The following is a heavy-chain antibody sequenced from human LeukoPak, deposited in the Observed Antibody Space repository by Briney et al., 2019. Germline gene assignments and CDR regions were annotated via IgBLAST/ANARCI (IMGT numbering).Heavy chain of an antibody. J-gene: IGHJ4*02. D-gene: IGHD3-3*01. CDR2: INPNSGGT. CDR1: GYTFTGYY. CDR3: AKSYTIQYYFDY. V-gene: IGHV1-2*02. Sequence: ASVKVSCKASGYTFTGYYIHWVRRAPGQGLEWMGWINPNSGGTNYAQKFQGRVTMTRDTSISTAYMELSSLRSDDTAVYYCAKSYTIQYYFDYWGQGTLVTVSS.